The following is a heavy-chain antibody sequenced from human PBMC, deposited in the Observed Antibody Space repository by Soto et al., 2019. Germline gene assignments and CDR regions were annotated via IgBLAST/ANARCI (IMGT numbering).Heavy chain of an antibody. Sequence: GGSLRLSCAASGFTFSSYSMNWVRQAPGKGLEWVSYISSSSSTIYYADSVKGRFTISRDNAKNSLYLQMNSLRAEDTAVYYCASGSVEAFDIWGQGTMVTVSS. CDR2: ISSSSSTI. CDR1: GFTFSSYS. J-gene: IGHJ3*02. CDR3: ASGSVEAFDI. V-gene: IGHV3-48*01.